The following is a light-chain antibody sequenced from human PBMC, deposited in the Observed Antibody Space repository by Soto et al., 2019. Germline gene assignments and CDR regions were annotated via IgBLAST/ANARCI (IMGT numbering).Light chain of an antibody. CDR3: SSYAAGSIYV. Sequence: QSVLTQPAPVSGSPGQSITISCTGTSSDVGYYNYVSWFQQHPGKAPKLMISEVVNRPSGVSIRFSGSKSGDTASLTITGXQAEDESDYYCSSYAAGSIYVFGTGTKVTVL. V-gene: IGLV2-14*01. CDR2: EVV. J-gene: IGLJ1*01. CDR1: SSDVGYYNY.